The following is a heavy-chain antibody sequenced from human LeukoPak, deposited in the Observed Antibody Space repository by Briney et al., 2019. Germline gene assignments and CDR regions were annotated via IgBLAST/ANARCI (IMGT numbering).Heavy chain of an antibody. CDR3: ARGGMEFDP. Sequence: TSETLSLTCTVSGGSVTSGSYYWSWIRQPPGKGLEWIGYIYYSGSTNYSPSLKSRVTISVDTSKNQFSLKLSSVTAADTAVYYCARGGMEFDPWGQGTLVTVSS. V-gene: IGHV4-61*01. J-gene: IGHJ5*02. CDR1: GGSVTSGSYY. CDR2: IYYSGST.